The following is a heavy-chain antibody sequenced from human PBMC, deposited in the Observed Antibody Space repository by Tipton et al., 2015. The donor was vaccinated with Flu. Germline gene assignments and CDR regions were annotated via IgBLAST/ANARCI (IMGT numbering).Heavy chain of an antibody. J-gene: IGHJ2*01. Sequence: TLSLTCTVSGYSISSGYYWGWIRQPPGKGLEWIGEINHSGSTNYNPSLRSRVTISVDTSKNQFSLKLSSVTAADTAVCYCARGYCSGGSCSYWYFDLWGRGTLVTVSS. D-gene: IGHD2-15*01. CDR2: INHSGST. CDR1: GYSISSGYY. CDR3: ARGYCSGGSCSYWYFDL. V-gene: IGHV4-38-2*02.